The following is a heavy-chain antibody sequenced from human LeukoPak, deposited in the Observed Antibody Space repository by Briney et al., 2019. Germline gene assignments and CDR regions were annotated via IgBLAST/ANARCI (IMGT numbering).Heavy chain of an antibody. D-gene: IGHD1-26*01. CDR3: ARRRDLYSGSYYPFDY. V-gene: IGHV5-51*01. CDR2: IYPGDSDA. CDR1: GYSFNSYW. Sequence: GESLRISCKGSGYSFNSYWIGWVRQMPGKGLKWMGIIYPGDSDARYSPSFQGQVTISSDKSISTAYLQWSSLKASDTAMYYCARRRDLYSGSYYPFDYWGQGTLVTVSS. J-gene: IGHJ4*02.